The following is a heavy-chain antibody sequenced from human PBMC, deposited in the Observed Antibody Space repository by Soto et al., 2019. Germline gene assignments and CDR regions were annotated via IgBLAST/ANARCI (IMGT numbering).Heavy chain of an antibody. Sequence: SETLSLTCTVSGGSIYTYVCTWIRQPAGKGLEWIGHIYSSGSANYNPSLKSRVSMSVDTSKNQFSLKLNSVTAADTAVYYCATIVGANDYWGQGTLVTVSS. CDR2: IYSSGSA. V-gene: IGHV4-4*07. D-gene: IGHD1-26*01. CDR1: GGSIYTYV. J-gene: IGHJ4*02. CDR3: ATIVGANDY.